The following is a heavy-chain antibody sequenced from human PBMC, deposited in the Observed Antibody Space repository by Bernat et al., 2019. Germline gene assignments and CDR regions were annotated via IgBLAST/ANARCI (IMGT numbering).Heavy chain of an antibody. J-gene: IGHJ4*02. CDR3: ARRYCDGGSCYSPIDY. Sequence: EVQLVESGGGLVQPGGSLRLSCAASGFTFSTYWINWVRQAPGKVLEWVANIKQDGSEKYYVDSVKGRFTISRDNAKNSLYLQMNSLRAEDTAVYYCARRYCDGGSCYSPIDYWGQGTLVTVSS. CDR2: IKQDGSEK. D-gene: IGHD2-15*01. V-gene: IGHV3-7*01. CDR1: GFTFSTYW.